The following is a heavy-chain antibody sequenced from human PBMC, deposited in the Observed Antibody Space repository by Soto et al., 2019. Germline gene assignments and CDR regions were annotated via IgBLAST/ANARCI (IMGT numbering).Heavy chain of an antibody. Sequence: EVQLLESGGGLVQPGGSLRLSCAASGFTFSSYAMSWVRQAPGKGLEWVSAISGSGGSTYYADSVKGRFTISRDNSKNTLYLQMNSLRGEDKAVYYCAKDLGVCLDADAFDIWGQGTMVTVSS. J-gene: IGHJ3*02. D-gene: IGHD3-10*01. CDR1: GFTFSSYA. CDR2: ISGSGGST. V-gene: IGHV3-23*01. CDR3: AKDLGVCLDADAFDI.